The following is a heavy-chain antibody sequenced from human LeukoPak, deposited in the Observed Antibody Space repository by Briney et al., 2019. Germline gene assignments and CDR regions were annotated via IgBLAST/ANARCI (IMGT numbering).Heavy chain of an antibody. V-gene: IGHV3-30*04. CDR1: GFTFSNFA. CDR3: ARAPPDSWIDN. CDR2: ISPDGSYK. Sequence: GGSLRLSCAASGFTFSNFALYWVRQAPGKGLEWVTVISPDGSYKYYADSVKGRFPISRDNSKNTVYLQMNSLRDEDTAVYYCARAPPDSWIDNWGQGTLVTVSS. D-gene: IGHD6-13*01. J-gene: IGHJ4*02.